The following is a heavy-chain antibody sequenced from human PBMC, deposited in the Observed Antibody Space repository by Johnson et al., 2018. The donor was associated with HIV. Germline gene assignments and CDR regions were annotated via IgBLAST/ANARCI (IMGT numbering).Heavy chain of an antibody. Sequence: QVQLVESGGGLVQPGRSPRLSCAASGFTFSRYGIPWVRQAPGKGLEWVAVISYDGNNKYYVDSVKGRFTISRDNSKNTLYLQMNSLRSEDTAVYYCARVAAFRVVISDAFDIWGQGTMVTVSS. J-gene: IGHJ3*02. D-gene: IGHD3-3*01. CDR1: GFTFSRYG. CDR2: ISYDGNNK. V-gene: IGHV3-30*03. CDR3: ARVAAFRVVISDAFDI.